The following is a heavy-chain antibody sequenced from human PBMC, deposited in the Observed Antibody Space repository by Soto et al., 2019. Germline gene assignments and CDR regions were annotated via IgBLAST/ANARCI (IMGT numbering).Heavy chain of an antibody. V-gene: IGHV3-23*01. CDR1: GFTFSSYA. D-gene: IGHD3-10*01. CDR3: AGGSGSFARLDY. Sequence: GGSLRLSCAASGFTFSSYAMSWVRQAPGKGLEWVSGISGSGGSTYYADSVKGRFTISRDNSKNTLYLQMNSLRAEDTAVYYCAGGSGSFARLDYWGQGTLVTVSS. J-gene: IGHJ4*02. CDR2: ISGSGGST.